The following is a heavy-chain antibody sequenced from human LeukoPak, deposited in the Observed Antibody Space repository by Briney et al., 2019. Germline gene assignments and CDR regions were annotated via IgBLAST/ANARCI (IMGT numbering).Heavy chain of an antibody. D-gene: IGHD3-22*01. J-gene: IGHJ4*02. CDR2: ITPPTSYI. V-gene: IGHV3-21*01. Sequence: GGSLRLSCAASGSFSSYVMPWVRQAPGRGLEWVSSITPPTSYIYYADSVRGRFTISRENAKNSLYLQMNSLRAEDTAVYYCARLRRTSDSSGYYYYYDYWGQGTLVTVSS. CDR3: ARLRRTSDSSGYYYYYDY. CDR1: GSFSSYV.